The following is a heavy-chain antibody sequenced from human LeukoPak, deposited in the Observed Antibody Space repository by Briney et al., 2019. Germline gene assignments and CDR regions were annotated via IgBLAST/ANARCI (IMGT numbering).Heavy chain of an antibody. D-gene: IGHD3-3*01. J-gene: IGHJ3*02. V-gene: IGHV3-48*01. CDR2: IDARSGIT. CDR3: ARTYDFGRGPPGDAFDN. Sequence: GGSLRLSCAASGFTFTIFGLNWVRQAPGKVPEWVSYIDARSGITYYADSVQGRFTISRDNAQGSVFLQMNSLRADDTAVYYCARTYDFGRGPPGDAFDNWGPGTLVTVSS. CDR1: GFTFTIFG.